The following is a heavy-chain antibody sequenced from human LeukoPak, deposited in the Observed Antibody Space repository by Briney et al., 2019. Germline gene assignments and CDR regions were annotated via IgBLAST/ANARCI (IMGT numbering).Heavy chain of an antibody. J-gene: IGHJ6*03. CDR3: ARAPAAVAGRPYYYYYYMDV. CDR1: GYTFTGYY. D-gene: IGHD6-19*01. Sequence: ASVKVSCKASGYTFTGYYMHWVRQAPGQGLEWMGRINPNSGGTSYAQKFQGRVTMTRDTSISTAYMELSRLRSDDTAAYYCARAPAAVAGRPYYYYYYMDVWGKGTTVTVSS. CDR2: INPNSGGT. V-gene: IGHV1-2*06.